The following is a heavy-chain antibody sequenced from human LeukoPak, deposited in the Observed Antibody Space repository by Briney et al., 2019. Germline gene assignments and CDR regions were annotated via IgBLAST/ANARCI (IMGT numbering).Heavy chain of an antibody. CDR1: GFTFSSYG. D-gene: IGHD3-10*01. CDR3: ASASGGFGELLGY. V-gene: IGHV3-33*01. Sequence: PGGSLRLSCAASGFTFSSYGMHWVRQAPGKGLEWVAVIWYDGSNKYYADSVKGRFTISRDNSKNTLYLQMNSLRAEDTAVYYCASASGGFGELLGYWGQGTLVTVSS. CDR2: IWYDGSNK. J-gene: IGHJ4*02.